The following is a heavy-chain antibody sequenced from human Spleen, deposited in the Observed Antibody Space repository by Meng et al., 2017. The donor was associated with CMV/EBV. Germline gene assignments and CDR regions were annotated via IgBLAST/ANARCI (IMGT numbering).Heavy chain of an antibody. V-gene: IGHV1-2*02. D-gene: IGHD2-2*01. CDR3: ARGKTSSSTSCWDY. CDR1: GYTFTGYY. J-gene: IGHJ4*02. CDR2: INPSSSAT. Sequence: ASVKVSCKASGYTFTGYYLWWVRQAPGQGLEWMGWINPSSSATNYAQKFQGRVTMTRDTSISTAYMEVSRLRSDDTAVYYCARGKTSSSTSCWDYWGQGTLVTVSS.